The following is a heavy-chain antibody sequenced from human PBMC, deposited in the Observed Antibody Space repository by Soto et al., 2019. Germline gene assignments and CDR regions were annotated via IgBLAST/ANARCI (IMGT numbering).Heavy chain of an antibody. CDR3: ARDDYCDSNNWFDP. D-gene: IGHD3-9*01. CDR2: IYTTGSA. CDR1: GVSIKTYY. V-gene: IGHV4-4*07. J-gene: IGHJ5*02. Sequence: QVQLQESGPGLVKPSETLSLTCAVSGVSIKTYYWSWIRKPAGKGLEWIGRIYTTGSANHNPSLRSRVTMSVDTSKNQVSLKLTSVTAADAGVYYCARDDYCDSNNWFDPWGQGILVTVSS.